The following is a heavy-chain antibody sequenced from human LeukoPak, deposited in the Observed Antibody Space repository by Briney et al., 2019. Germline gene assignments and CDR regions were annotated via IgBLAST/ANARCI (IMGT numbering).Heavy chain of an antibody. V-gene: IGHV4-59*01. CDR3: ARVLTYSSSSVSAFDI. CDR1: GGSLSSYY. Sequence: SETLSLTCTVSGGSLSSYYWSWIRQPPGKGLEWIGYIYYSGSTYDNPSLKSRVTISRDTSKDQFSLKLSSVTAADTAVYYCARVLTYSSSSVSAFDIWGQGTMVTVSS. D-gene: IGHD6-13*01. J-gene: IGHJ3*02. CDR2: IYYSGST.